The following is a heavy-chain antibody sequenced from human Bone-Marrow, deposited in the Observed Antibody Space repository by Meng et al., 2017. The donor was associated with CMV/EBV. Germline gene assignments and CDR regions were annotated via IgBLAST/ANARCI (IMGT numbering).Heavy chain of an antibody. CDR1: GYTFTSYG. CDR3: ARDRVVVPPDY. J-gene: IGHJ4*02. CDR2: ISAYNGNT. V-gene: IGHV1-18*01. Sequence: ASLKVFCKASGYTFTSYGISWVRQAPGQGLEWMGWISAYNGNTNYAQKLQGRVTMTTDTSTSTAYMELRSLRSDDTAVYYCARDRVVVPPDYWGQGTLVTVSS. D-gene: IGHD2-15*01.